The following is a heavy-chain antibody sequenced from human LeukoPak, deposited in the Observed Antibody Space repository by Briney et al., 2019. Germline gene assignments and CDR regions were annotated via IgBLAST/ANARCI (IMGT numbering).Heavy chain of an antibody. CDR3: VRYPLDY. Sequence: PRGSLRLSCAVSGSTITNYWMSWVPQAPGKGLEWVASIKQDGSVEFYVDSVKGRFSISRDSAKNSLYLQMNSLRDEDTAVYYCVRYPLDYWGQGTLVTVSS. CDR1: GSTITNYW. CDR2: IKQDGSVE. D-gene: IGHD2-2*01. V-gene: IGHV3-7*01. J-gene: IGHJ4*02.